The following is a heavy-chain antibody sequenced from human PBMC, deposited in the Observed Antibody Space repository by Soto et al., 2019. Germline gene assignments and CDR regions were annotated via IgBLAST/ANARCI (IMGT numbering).Heavy chain of an antibody. CDR1: GFTFSAHD. CDR3: ARGGGSSPFDY. J-gene: IGHJ4*02. Sequence: GGSLRLSGAASGFTFSAHDMAWFRHTPERGLEWLAYISHRSLTIYHARSVKDRFTISRDDATASLYFKLNSLRVEGTAVYFCARGGGSSPFDYVGQGTVVTVSS. V-gene: IGHV3-11*01. D-gene: IGHD6-6*01. CDR2: ISHRSLTI.